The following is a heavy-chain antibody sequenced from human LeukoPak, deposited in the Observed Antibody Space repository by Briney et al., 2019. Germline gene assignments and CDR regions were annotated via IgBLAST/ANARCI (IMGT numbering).Heavy chain of an antibody. CDR3: VRALPSPLYSGSYADAFDI. V-gene: IGHV3-48*02. Sequence: PGGSLRLSCAASGXTFSSYSMNWVRQAPGKGLEWVSYISSSSTTIYYADSVKGRFTIFRDNAENSLYLQMNSLRDEDTAVYYCVRALPSPLYSGSYADAFDIWGQGTMVTVSS. D-gene: IGHD1-26*01. CDR1: GXTFSSYS. J-gene: IGHJ3*02. CDR2: ISSSSTTI.